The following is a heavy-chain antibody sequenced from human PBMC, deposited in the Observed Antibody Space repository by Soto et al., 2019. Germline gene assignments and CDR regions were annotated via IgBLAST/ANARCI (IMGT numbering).Heavy chain of an antibody. D-gene: IGHD5-12*01. CDR1: VGSISSSSYY. Sequence: SETLSRTCTVSVGSISSSSYYWGWIRQPPGKGLEWIGSIYYSGSTYYNPSLKSRVTISVDTSKNQFSLKLSSVTAADTAVYYCAEGGYRDYYYYGMDVWGQGTTVTVSS. CDR3: AEGGYRDYYYYGMDV. J-gene: IGHJ6*02. V-gene: IGHV4-39*01. CDR2: IYYSGST.